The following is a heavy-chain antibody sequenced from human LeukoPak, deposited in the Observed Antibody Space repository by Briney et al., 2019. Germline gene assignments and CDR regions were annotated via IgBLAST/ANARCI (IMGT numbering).Heavy chain of an antibody. Sequence: GGSLRLSCAASGFTFSSYGMHWVRQAPGKGLEWVAFIRYDGSNKYYADSVEGRFTISKDNSKNTVSLQMNSLRVEDTAIYFCTGEAALDAFDIWGQGTMVTVSS. V-gene: IGHV3-30*02. J-gene: IGHJ3*02. CDR2: IRYDGSNK. D-gene: IGHD6-6*01. CDR3: TGEAALDAFDI. CDR1: GFTFSSYG.